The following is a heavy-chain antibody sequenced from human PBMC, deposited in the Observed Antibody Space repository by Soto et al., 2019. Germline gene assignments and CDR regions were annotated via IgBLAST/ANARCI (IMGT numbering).Heavy chain of an antibody. CDR1: GYTFNSYG. V-gene: IGHV1-18*01. CDR2: VSATNGDT. Sequence: ASVKVSCKASGYTFNSYGFSWVRQAPGQGLEWVGWVSATNGDTNSARNFQGRVTLTTDTSTSTAYMDLRSLTSDDTAVYYCARDFRDSCRGTNCTYFDYWGQGTLVTVYS. J-gene: IGHJ4*02. D-gene: IGHD1-1*01. CDR3: ARDFRDSCRGTNCTYFDY.